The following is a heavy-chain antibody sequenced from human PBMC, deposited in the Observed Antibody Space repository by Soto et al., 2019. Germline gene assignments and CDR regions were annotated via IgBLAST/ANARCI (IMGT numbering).Heavy chain of an antibody. D-gene: IGHD3-9*01. J-gene: IGHJ3*02. CDR2: IKSKTDGGAT. CDR3: TYAGYYDILTGYYPTI. Sequence: GGSLRLSCAASGFTFSNAWMSWVRQARGKGLDWVCSIKSKTDGGATDYAAPVKGRFTISRDDSKNTLYLQMNSLKTEDTAVYYCTYAGYYDILTGYYPTIWGQGTMVTVSS. CDR1: GFTFSNAW. V-gene: IGHV3-15*01.